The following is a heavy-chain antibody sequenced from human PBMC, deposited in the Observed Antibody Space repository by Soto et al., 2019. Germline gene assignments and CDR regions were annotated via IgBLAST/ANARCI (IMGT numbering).Heavy chain of an antibody. Sequence: GGSLRLSCAASGFTFSRSAMHWVRQAPGKRLEWVAVISYAGNERYYVDSVKGRFTISRDNSRLYLQMNSLRVEDTAVYYCAKDRGSVGNDGMDVWGQGTTVTVSS. CDR2: ISYAGNER. CDR1: GFTFSRSA. CDR3: AKDRGSVGNDGMDV. D-gene: IGHD3-10*01. J-gene: IGHJ6*02. V-gene: IGHV3-30*18.